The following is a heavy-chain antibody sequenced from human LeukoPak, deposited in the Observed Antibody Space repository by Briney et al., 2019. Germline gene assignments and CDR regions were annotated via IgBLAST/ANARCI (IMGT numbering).Heavy chain of an antibody. J-gene: IGHJ4*02. CDR3: TRDHITSWQIDF. D-gene: IGHD2-2*01. V-gene: IGHV3-23*01. Sequence: GGSLRLSCAASGFTFSSHAMSWVRQAPGKGLEWVSAISGSGGTTFYADSVRGRFTISRDNSKNTLYLQMNSLRVEDTAVYYCTRDHITSWQIDFWGQGTMVTVSS. CDR1: GFTFSSHA. CDR2: ISGSGGTT.